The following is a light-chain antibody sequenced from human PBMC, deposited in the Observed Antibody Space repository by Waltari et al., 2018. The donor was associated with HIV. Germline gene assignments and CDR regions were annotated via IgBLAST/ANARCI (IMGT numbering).Light chain of an antibody. Sequence: DIQITQSPTPRCASIGARLTITCRASQTHSTYLNRYQQKPGKAPQLLVYDASNVQSGVPSRFSGTGSGTDFTLTITRLQPEDLATYYCQQTYSTVRTFGQGTSLDIK. V-gene: IGKV1-39*01. CDR1: QTHSTY. CDR2: DAS. CDR3: QQTYSTVRT. J-gene: IGKJ1*01.